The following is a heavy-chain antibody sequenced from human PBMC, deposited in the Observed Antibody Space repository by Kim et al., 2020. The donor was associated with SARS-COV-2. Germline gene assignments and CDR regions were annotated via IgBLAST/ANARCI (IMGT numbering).Heavy chain of an antibody. V-gene: IGHV4-34*01. D-gene: IGHD3-22*01. J-gene: IGHJ6*02. Sequence: SETLSLTCAVYGGSFSNYYWSWIRQPPGKGLEWIGEVCHIGVRNFNPSLKSRVSISFDTSKKQFSLNVNSVTAADTAVYYCARGFLDYYEGVDSKPSGYYYDKGMDVWGQGTTVIVSS. CDR1: GGSFSNYY. CDR3: ARGFLDYYEGVDSKPSGYYYDKGMDV. CDR2: VCHIGVR.